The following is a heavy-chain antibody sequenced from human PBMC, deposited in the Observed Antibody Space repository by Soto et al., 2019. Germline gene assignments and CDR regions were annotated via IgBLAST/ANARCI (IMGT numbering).Heavy chain of an antibody. V-gene: IGHV4-59*08. J-gene: IGHJ6*02. Sequence: PSETLSLTCSVSGGSFTAITNHYCSWIRHAPGKGLEWIGYISYSGYTSYNPSLKRRPSIAVDTSKNQGSLKLASVTAEATAVYYCTTKGFGPLHGLVAVWGQGTTVPVSS. D-gene: IGHD3-10*01. CDR1: GGSFTAITNHY. CDR3: TTKGFGPLHGLVAV. CDR2: ISYSGYT.